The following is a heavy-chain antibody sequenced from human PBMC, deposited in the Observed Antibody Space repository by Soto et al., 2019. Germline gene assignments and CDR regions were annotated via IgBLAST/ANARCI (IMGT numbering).Heavy chain of an antibody. V-gene: IGHV4-31*03. Sequence: SETLSLTCTVSGGSISSGGYYWSWIRQHPGKGLEWIGYIYYSGSTYYNPSLKSRVTISVDTSKNQFSLKLSSVTAADTAVYYCARNLNNNFDYWGQGTLVTVSS. CDR1: GGSISSGGYY. CDR3: ARNLNNNFDY. J-gene: IGHJ4*02. D-gene: IGHD1-1*01. CDR2: IYYSGST.